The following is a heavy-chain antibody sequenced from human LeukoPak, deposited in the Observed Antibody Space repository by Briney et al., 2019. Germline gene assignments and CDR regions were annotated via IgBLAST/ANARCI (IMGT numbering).Heavy chain of an antibody. V-gene: IGHV4-34*01. CDR1: GGSFSGYY. D-gene: IGHD3-16*01. Sequence: SETLSLTCAVYGGSFSGYYWSWIRQPPGKGLGWIGEINHSGSTNYNPSFKSRVTISVDTSKNQFSLKLSSVTAADTAVYYCARDHGQYGGYWGQGTLVTVSS. CDR2: INHSGST. CDR3: ARDHGQYGGY. J-gene: IGHJ4*02.